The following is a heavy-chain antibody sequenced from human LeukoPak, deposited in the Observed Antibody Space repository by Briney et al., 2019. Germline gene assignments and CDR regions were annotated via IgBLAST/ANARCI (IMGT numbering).Heavy chain of an antibody. J-gene: IGHJ4*02. CDR2: IGTAGDT. V-gene: IGHV3-13*01. CDR1: GFTFSSYD. D-gene: IGHD4-23*01. CDR3: ARAYGYGYGGSAPFDY. Sequence: GGSLRLSCAASGFTFSSYDMHWVRQATGKGLEWVSAIGTAGDTYYPGSVKGLFTISRENAKNSLYLQMNSLRAGDTAVYYCARAYGYGYGGSAPFDYWGQGTLVTVSS.